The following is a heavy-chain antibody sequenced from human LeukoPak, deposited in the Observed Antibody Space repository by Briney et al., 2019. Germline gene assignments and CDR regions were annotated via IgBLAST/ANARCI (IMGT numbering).Heavy chain of an antibody. Sequence: ETLSLTCTVSGGSISSSSYYWGWIRQAPGKGLEWVSVIYSGGSTYYADSVKGRFTISRDNSKNTLYLQMNSLRAEDTAVYYCARDSSASFDYWGQGTLVTVSS. CDR1: GGSISSSSYY. J-gene: IGHJ4*02. V-gene: IGHV3-53*01. CDR2: IYSGGST. D-gene: IGHD3-10*01. CDR3: ARDSSASFDY.